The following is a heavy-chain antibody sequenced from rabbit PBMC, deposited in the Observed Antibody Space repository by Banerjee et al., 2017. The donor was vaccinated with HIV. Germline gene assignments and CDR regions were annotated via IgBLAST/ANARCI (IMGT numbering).Heavy chain of an antibody. CDR1: GIDFSSYYY. CDR2: IYAGSSST. Sequence: QEQLVESGGDLVQPEGSLTLTCTASGIDFSSYYYMCWVRQAPGKGLEWIACIYAGSSSTYYASWAKGRFTISKTSSTTVTLQMTSLTAADTATYFCARAPYYIDGGAGYVYALWGPGTLVTVS. CDR3: ARAPYYIDGGAGYVYAL. J-gene: IGHJ6*01. V-gene: IGHV1S45*01. D-gene: IGHD6-1*01.